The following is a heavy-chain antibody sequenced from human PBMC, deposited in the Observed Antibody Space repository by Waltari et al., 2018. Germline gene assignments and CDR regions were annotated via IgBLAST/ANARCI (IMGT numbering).Heavy chain of an antibody. Sequence: VQLQESGPGLVKPSETLSLTCTDSGGSISTYYWSWIRQPAGKGLEWIGRIYATGSTNYNPSLKSRVTMSVDTSKNQFSLKLSSVTAADTAVYYCARLPYNNIYFYYYMDVWGKGTTVTVSS. CDR2: IYATGST. D-gene: IGHD3-10*01. CDR3: ARLPYNNIYFYYYMDV. CDR1: GGSISTYY. V-gene: IGHV4-4*07. J-gene: IGHJ6*03.